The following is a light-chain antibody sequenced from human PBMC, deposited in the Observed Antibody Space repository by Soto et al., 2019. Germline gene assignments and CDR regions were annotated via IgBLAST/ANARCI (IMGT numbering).Light chain of an antibody. CDR2: DVS. V-gene: IGLV2-11*01. CDR1: SSDVGGYNY. Sequence: QSALTQPRSVSGSPGQSVTISCTGTSSDVGGYNYVSWYQQHPGKAPKLMIYDVSKRPSGVPDRFSGSKSGNTASLTISGLQAEDEADYYCCSDAGSYVFGTGTKLPS. CDR3: CSDAGSYV. J-gene: IGLJ1*01.